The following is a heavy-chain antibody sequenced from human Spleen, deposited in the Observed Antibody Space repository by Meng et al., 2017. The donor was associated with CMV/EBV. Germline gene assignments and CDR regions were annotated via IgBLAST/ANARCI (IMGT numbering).Heavy chain of an antibody. CDR1: GYTFNTYR. D-gene: IGHD3-16*01. CDR3: ARSSGGRMTSYNYFDP. CDR2: ISPDNGNT. J-gene: IGHJ5*02. Sequence: GYTFNTYRINWVRQAPGQGLEWMGWISPDNGNTFYARKFQGRVTVTIDTSTSTASMELRSLRSDDTAVYYCARSSGGRMTSYNYFDPWGQVALVTVSS. V-gene: IGHV1-18*01.